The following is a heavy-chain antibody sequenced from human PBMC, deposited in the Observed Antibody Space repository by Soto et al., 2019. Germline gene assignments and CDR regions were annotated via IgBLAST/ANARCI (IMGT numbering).Heavy chain of an antibody. D-gene: IGHD4-17*01. V-gene: IGHV4-59*08. CDR3: ARVFPPYGDYVGYYYYGMDV. CDR2: IYYSGRT. CDR1: GGSISDYY. J-gene: IGHJ6*02. Sequence: ASETLSLTCTVSGGSISDYYWSWIRQPPGKGLEWIGYIYYSGRTNYNPSLKSRVAISVDTSKNQFSLKLSSVTAADTAVYYCARVFPPYGDYVGYYYYGMDVWGQGTTVTVSS.